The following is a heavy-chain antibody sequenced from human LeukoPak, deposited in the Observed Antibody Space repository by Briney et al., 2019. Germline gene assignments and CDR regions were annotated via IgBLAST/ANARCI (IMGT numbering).Heavy chain of an antibody. V-gene: IGHV3-23*01. D-gene: IGHD2/OR15-2a*01. CDR1: GFTFSSFA. CDR3: ARAGNTRFDY. J-gene: IGHJ4*02. CDR2: ISGRDGST. Sequence: GGSLRLSCAASGFTFSSFAMSWVRQAPGKGLEWVSGISGRDGSTYYADSVKGRFTISKDNSKNTLYLQMNSLRAEDTAVYYCARAGNTRFDYWGQGTLVTVSS.